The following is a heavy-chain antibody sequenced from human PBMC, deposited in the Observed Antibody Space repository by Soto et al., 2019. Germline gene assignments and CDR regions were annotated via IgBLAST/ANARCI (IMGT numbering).Heavy chain of an antibody. Sequence: SGGSLRLSCAASVFTFSSYAMIWVRQAPGKGLEWVSAISGSGGSTYYADSVKGRYTISRDNSKNTLYLQMNSLRAEDTAVYYCAKLQVAVAGKVDYWGQGTLVTVSS. CDR2: ISGSGGST. V-gene: IGHV3-23*01. CDR3: AKLQVAVAGKVDY. CDR1: VFTFSSYA. D-gene: IGHD6-19*01. J-gene: IGHJ4*02.